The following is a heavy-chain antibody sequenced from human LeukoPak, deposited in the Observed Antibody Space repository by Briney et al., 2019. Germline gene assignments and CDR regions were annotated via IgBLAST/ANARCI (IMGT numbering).Heavy chain of an antibody. V-gene: IGHV4-34*01. CDR1: GGSFSGYY. Sequence: SETLSLTCAVYGGSFSGYYWSLIRQPPGKGLEWIGEINHSGSTNYNPSLKCRVTISVDTSKNQFSLKLSSVTAADTAVYCCARVASYSSSSWGQGTLVTVSS. D-gene: IGHD3-22*01. J-gene: IGHJ5*02. CDR2: INHSGST. CDR3: ARVASYSSSS.